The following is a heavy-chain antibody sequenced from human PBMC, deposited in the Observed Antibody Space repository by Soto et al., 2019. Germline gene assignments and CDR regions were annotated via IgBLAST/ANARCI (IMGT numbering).Heavy chain of an antibody. D-gene: IGHD2-2*02. CDR2: IIPIFGTA. V-gene: IGHV1-69*13. J-gene: IGHJ6*02. CDR3: ARDRSVYCSSTSCYTFNYYYGMDV. Sequence: SVKVACKGSGGTISRDAISWGRQETGQGLEWMGGIIPIFGTANYAQKFQGGVTITADESTSTAYMELSSLRSEDTAVYYCARDRSVYCSSTSCYTFNYYYGMDVWGQGTTVTVSS. CDR1: GGTISRDA.